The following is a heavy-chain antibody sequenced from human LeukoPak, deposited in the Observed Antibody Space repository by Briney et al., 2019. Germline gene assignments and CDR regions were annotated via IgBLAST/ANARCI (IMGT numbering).Heavy chain of an antibody. D-gene: IGHD2-2*01. V-gene: IGHV4-34*01. CDR1: GGSFSGYY. J-gene: IGHJ4*02. Sequence: ASETLSLTCAVYGGSFSGYYWSWIRQPPGKGLEWIGEINHSGSTNYNPSLKSRVTISVDTSKNQFSLKLSSVTAADTAVYYCAGGSHCSSTSCYSTLPFDYWGQGTLVTVSS. CDR3: AGGSHCSSTSCYSTLPFDY. CDR2: INHSGST.